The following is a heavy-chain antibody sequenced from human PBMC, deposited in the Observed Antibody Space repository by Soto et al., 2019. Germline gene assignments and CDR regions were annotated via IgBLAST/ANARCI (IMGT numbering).Heavy chain of an antibody. D-gene: IGHD3-22*01. CDR2: IWYDGSHE. CDR1: GFIFSNYG. V-gene: IGHV3-33*01. Sequence: QVQLVESGGGVVQPGRSLRLSCAASGFIFSNYGMHWVRQAPGKGLEWVAVIWYDGSHESYADSVKGRFTISRDNSKNTLFMQTNSLRAEDTAVYYCARDRYSYDSRAYQGVDWYFDLWGRGTLVTVSS. CDR3: ARDRYSYDSRAYQGVDWYFDL. J-gene: IGHJ2*01.